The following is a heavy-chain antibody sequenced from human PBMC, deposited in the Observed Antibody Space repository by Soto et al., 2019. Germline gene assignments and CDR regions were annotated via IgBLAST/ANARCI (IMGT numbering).Heavy chain of an antibody. CDR1: GGSISSSNW. CDR2: IYHSGST. CDR3: ARVRVATITPVNWFDP. Sequence: SETLSLTCAVSGGSISSSNWWSWVRQPPGKGLEWIGEIYHSGSTNYNPSLKSRVTISVDKSKNQFSLKLRSLRSDDTAVYYCARVRVATITPVNWFDPWGQGTLVTVSS. D-gene: IGHD5-12*01. V-gene: IGHV4-4*02. J-gene: IGHJ5*02.